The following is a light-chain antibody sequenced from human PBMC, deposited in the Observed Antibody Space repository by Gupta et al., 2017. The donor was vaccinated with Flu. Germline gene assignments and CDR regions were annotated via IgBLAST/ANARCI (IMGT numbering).Light chain of an antibody. CDR2: LGS. Sequence: IAVTQSPLFLSVAPGESASLSCTSSQSLLHSSGDNCLDWYLQKPGQSPQVLIYLGSHRASGVPDNFSGSGSGTDFALKISRVEADDVGIYYCMQALQIPYTFGQGTKLEIK. CDR1: QSLLHSSGDNC. V-gene: IGKV2-28*01. J-gene: IGKJ2*01. CDR3: MQALQIPYT.